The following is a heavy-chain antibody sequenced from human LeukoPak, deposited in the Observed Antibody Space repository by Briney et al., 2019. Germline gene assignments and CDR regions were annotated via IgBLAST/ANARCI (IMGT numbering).Heavy chain of an antibody. CDR2: ISGSGGST. CDR1: GFTFSSYA. V-gene: IGHV3-23*01. CDR3: AKRLRAVTGPIDY. Sequence: GGSLRLSCAASGFTFSSYAMSWVRQAPGKGLEWVSGISGSGGSTYYADSVKGRFTISRDNSKNTLYLQMNSLRAEDTAVYYCAKRLRAVTGPIDYWGQGTLVTVSS. J-gene: IGHJ4*02. D-gene: IGHD3-10*01.